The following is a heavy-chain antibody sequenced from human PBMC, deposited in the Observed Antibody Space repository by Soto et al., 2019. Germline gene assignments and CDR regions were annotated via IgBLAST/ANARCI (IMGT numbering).Heavy chain of an antibody. J-gene: IGHJ6*02. CDR2: IYPGDSDT. CDR1: GYIFTNSW. V-gene: IGHV5-51*01. D-gene: IGHD3-9*01. CDR3: ARGQVVRYFDWLHNGMDV. Sequence: EVQLVQSGAEVKKPGESLKISCKGSGYIFTNSWIGWVRQMPGKGLEWMGIIYPGDSDTRYSPSFQGQVTISADKSITTAYLQWSSLTASDTAMYYCARGQVVRYFDWLHNGMDVWGQGTTVTVSS.